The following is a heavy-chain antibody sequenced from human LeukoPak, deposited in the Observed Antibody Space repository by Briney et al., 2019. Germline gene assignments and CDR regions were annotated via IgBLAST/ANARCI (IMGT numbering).Heavy chain of an antibody. CDR3: AKIGSSHDFDY. D-gene: IGHD1-26*01. Sequence: GASVKVSCKASGFTFTSSAVQWVRQARGQRLEWIGWIVVGSGNTNYAQKFQGRVTMTRDTSISTAYMELSSLKSDDTAVYYCAKIGSSHDFDYWGQGTLITVSS. CDR2: IVVGSGNT. V-gene: IGHV1-58*01. J-gene: IGHJ4*02. CDR1: GFTFTSSA.